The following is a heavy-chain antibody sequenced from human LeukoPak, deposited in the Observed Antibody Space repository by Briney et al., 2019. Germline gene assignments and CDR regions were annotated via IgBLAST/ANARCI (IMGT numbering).Heavy chain of an antibody. CDR3: ARDLGAGHRTRKYCSSTSCLEAFDI. CDR1: GGSISSYY. J-gene: IGHJ3*02. D-gene: IGHD2-2*01. V-gene: IGHV4-59*01. Sequence: PSETLSLTCTVSGGSISSYYWSWIRQPPGEGLEWIGYIYYSGSTNYNPSLKSRVTISVDTSKNQFSLKLSSVTAADTAVYYCARDLGAGHRTRKYCSSTSCLEAFDIWGQGTMVTVSS. CDR2: IYYSGST.